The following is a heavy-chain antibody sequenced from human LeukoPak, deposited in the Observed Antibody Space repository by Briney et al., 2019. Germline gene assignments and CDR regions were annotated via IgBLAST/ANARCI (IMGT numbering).Heavy chain of an antibody. D-gene: IGHD3-3*01. Sequence: GGSLRLSCAASGFTFSNHGMHWVRQAPGKGLEWVAIVSYDGTNKYYADSVKGRFTISRDSSKNTLYLQMNSLRAEDTAVYYCARVPMTYYDFWSGYYLDAPFDYWGQGTLVTVSS. J-gene: IGHJ4*02. CDR3: ARVPMTYYDFWSGYYLDAPFDY. CDR2: VSYDGTNK. V-gene: IGHV3-30*03. CDR1: GFTFSNHG.